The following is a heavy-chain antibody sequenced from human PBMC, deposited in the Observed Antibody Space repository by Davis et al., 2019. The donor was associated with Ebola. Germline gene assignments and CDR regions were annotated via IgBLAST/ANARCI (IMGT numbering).Heavy chain of an antibody. V-gene: IGHV6-1*01. Sequence: PSETLSLTCVLFGASVSSGGWNWLRQTPSRGLEWLGRTYYNSKWYNEYAVPVKSRISINPDTSKNQVTLHRNSVTPKDTAVYYCVGGLLRTGMDVRGIGTAVTVSS. CDR2: TYYNSKWYN. J-gene: IGHJ6*04. CDR3: VGGLLRTGMDV. D-gene: IGHD5-12*01. CDR1: GASVSSGG.